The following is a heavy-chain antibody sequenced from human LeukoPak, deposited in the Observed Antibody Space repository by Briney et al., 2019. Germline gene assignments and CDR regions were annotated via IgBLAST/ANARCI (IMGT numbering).Heavy chain of an antibody. CDR3: ARGGDWLFDY. Sequence: SETLSLTCAVYGGSSSGYYWSWIRQPPGKGLEWIGEINHSGSTNYNPSLKSRVTISVDTSKNQFSLKLSSVTAADTAVYYCARGGDWLFDYWGQGILVTVSS. CDR1: GGSSSGYY. J-gene: IGHJ4*02. CDR2: INHSGST. V-gene: IGHV4-34*01. D-gene: IGHD2-21*02.